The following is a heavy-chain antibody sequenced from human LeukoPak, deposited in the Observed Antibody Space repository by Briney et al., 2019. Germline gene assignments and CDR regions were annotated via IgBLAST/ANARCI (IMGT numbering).Heavy chain of an antibody. J-gene: IGHJ4*02. V-gene: IGHV3-23*01. CDR2: ISGSGDAT. D-gene: IGHD3-22*01. CDR3: ATDRQSRGLLGFYY. CDR1: GFTFSGYS. Sequence: GGSLRLSCAASGFTFSGYSILWVRQAPGKGPEWVSTISGSGDATYYADSVKGRFTISRDNSKKTLYVQMNSLRAEDTAVYYCATDRQSRGLLGFYYWGQGDLVIVSS.